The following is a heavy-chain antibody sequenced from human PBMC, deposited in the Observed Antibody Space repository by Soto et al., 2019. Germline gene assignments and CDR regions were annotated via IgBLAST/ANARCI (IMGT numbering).Heavy chain of an antibody. CDR2: MNPNSGNT. CDR3: ARGRRSLGIWGSYRDPGYYYYMDV. J-gene: IGHJ6*03. Sequence: QVQLVQSGAEVKKPGASVKVSCKASGYTFTSYDINWVRQATGQGLEWMGWMNPNSGNTGYAQKFQGRVTMTRNTSISTAYMELSSLRSEDTAVYYCARGRRSLGIWGSYRDPGYYYYMDVWGKGTTVTVSS. CDR1: GYTFTSYD. D-gene: IGHD3-16*02. V-gene: IGHV1-8*01.